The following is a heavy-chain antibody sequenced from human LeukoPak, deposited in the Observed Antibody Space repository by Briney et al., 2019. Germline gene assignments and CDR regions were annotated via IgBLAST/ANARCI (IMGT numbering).Heavy chain of an antibody. CDR3: ARDLGAGPYNWFDP. V-gene: IGHV3-7*01. CDR1: GFTFSSYW. Sequence: GGSLRLSCAASGFTFSSYWMSWVRQAPGKGLEWVANIKQDGSEKYYVDSVKGRFTISRDNAKNSLYLQMNSLRAEDMAVYYCARDLGAGPYNWFDPWGQGTLVTVSS. J-gene: IGHJ5*02. CDR2: IKQDGSEK. D-gene: IGHD6-19*01.